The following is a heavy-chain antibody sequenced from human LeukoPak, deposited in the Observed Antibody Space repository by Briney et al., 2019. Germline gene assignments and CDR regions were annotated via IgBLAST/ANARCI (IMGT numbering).Heavy chain of an antibody. CDR3: ARDRSVITMVRGVILDY. Sequence: GSLRLSCTVSGFTVSGNSMSWVRQAPGKGLEWVAVISYDGSNKYYADSVKGRFTISRDNSKNTLYLQMNSLRAEDTAVYYCARDRSVITMVRGVILDYWGQGTLVTVSS. V-gene: IGHV3-30*04. CDR1: GFTVSGNS. D-gene: IGHD3-10*01. J-gene: IGHJ4*02. CDR2: ISYDGSNK.